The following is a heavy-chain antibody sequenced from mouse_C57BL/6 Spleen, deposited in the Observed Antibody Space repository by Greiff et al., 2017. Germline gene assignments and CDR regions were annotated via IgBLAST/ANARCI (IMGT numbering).Heavy chain of an antibody. CDR3: ARRGITTVVADY. D-gene: IGHD1-1*01. CDR1: GYTLTSYW. J-gene: IGHJ2*01. V-gene: IGHV1-52*01. CDR2: IDPSDSET. Sequence: VQLQQPGAELVRPGSSVKLSCKASGYTLTSYWMHWVKQRPIQGLEWIGNIDPSDSETHYNQKFKDKATLTVDKSSSTAYMQLSSLTSEDSAVXYCARRGITTVVADYWGQGTTLTVSS.